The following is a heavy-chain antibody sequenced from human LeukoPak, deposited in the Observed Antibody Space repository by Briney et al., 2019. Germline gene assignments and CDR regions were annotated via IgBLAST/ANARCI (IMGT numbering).Heavy chain of an antibody. D-gene: IGHD3-10*01. CDR3: AKVKGWYGEGYFDY. J-gene: IGHJ4*02. Sequence: GGSLRLSCAASGFAVSSNYMSWVRQAPGKGLEWVSVIYRDGRTYYGDSVKGRFTISRDTSKNTLFLQMTSLTAEDTALYYCAKVKGWYGEGYFDYWGQGGLVTVSS. V-gene: IGHV3-53*01. CDR1: GFAVSSNY. CDR2: IYRDGRT.